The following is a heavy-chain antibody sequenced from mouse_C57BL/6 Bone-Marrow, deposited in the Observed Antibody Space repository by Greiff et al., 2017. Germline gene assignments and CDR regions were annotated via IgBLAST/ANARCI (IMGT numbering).Heavy chain of an antibody. V-gene: IGHV1-76*01. J-gene: IGHJ3*01. D-gene: IGHD1-1*01. CDR1: GYTFTDYY. CDR2: IYPGSGNT. Sequence: QVQLKQSGAELVRPGASVKLSCKASGYTFTDYYINWVKQRPGQGLEWIARIYPGSGNTYYNEKFKGKATLTAEKSSSTAYMQLSSLTSEDSAVYFCARSDYYYGSSYDWFAYWGQGTLVTVSA. CDR3: ARSDYYYGSSYDWFAY.